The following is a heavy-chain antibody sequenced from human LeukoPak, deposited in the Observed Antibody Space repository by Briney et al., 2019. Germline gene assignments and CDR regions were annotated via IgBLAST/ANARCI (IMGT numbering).Heavy chain of an antibody. CDR2: INPSGGST. D-gene: IGHD5-18*01. J-gene: IGHJ4*02. V-gene: IGHV1-46*01. CDR1: GYTFTDYY. CDR3: ARDSEDTTMGPGY. Sequence: ASVKVSCKASGYTFTDYYMHWVRQAPGQGLEWMGIINPSGGSTSYAQKFQGRVTMTRDMSTSTVYMELSSLRSEDTAVYYCARDSEDTTMGPGYWGQGTLVTVSS.